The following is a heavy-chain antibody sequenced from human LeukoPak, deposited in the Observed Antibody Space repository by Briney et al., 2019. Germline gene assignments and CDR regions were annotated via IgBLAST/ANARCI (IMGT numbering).Heavy chain of an antibody. D-gene: IGHD6-19*01. CDR2: ITGNSVNT. CDR1: GFTFSIHA. CDR3: VKAASGGWYDTNFDY. Sequence: PGGSLRLSCAASGFTFSIHAMNWVRQAPGKGLEWVSVITGNSVNTFYADSVKGRFTISRDNSKNTLYMYMNSLRAEDAAVYYCVKAASGGWYDTNFDYWGQGTLVTVSP. J-gene: IGHJ4*02. V-gene: IGHV3-23*01.